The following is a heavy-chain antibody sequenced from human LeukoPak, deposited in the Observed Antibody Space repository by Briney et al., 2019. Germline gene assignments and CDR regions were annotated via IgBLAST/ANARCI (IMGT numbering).Heavy chain of an antibody. V-gene: IGHV3-74*01. CDR3: ARVQGHPPNGLDV. J-gene: IGHJ3*01. D-gene: IGHD2-8*01. CDR1: GFTFSSYW. CDR2: INSDGSST. Sequence: GESLRLSCAASGFTFSSYWMHWVRQAPGKGLVRVSRINSDGSSTSYADSVKGRFTISRDNAKNTLYLQMNSLRAEDTAVYYCARVQGHPPNGLDVWGQGTMVTVSS.